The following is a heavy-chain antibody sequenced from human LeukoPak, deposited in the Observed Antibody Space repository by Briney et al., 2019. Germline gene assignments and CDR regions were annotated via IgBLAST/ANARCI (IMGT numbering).Heavy chain of an antibody. CDR1: GFTFSSYG. V-gene: IGHV3-33*01. CDR3: ARDVGYSYGLWWFDP. Sequence: GGSLRLSCAASGFTFSSYGMHWVRQAPGKGLEWVAVIWYDGSNKYYADSVKGRFTISRDNSKNTLYLQMNSLRAEDTAVYYCARDVGYSYGLWWFDPWGQGTLVTVSS. J-gene: IGHJ5*02. CDR2: IWYDGSNK. D-gene: IGHD5-18*01.